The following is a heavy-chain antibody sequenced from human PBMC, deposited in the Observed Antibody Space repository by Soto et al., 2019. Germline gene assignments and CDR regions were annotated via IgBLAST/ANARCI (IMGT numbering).Heavy chain of an antibody. D-gene: IGHD3-22*01. CDR2: TSYSGST. CDR1: GGSITTYY. Sequence: SETLSLTCTVSGGSITTYYWSWIRQPPGKGLEWIGHTSYSGSTNYNPSLKSRVTISIDTSKNQFSLRLTSVTAADTAVYYCARAVGSRNYYDNSGFYSGYYFDYWGQGIRVTVSS. V-gene: IGHV4-59*01. J-gene: IGHJ4*02. CDR3: ARAVGSRNYYDNSGFYSGYYFDY.